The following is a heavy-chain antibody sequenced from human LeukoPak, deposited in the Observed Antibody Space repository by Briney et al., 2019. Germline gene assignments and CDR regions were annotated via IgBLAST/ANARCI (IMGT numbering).Heavy chain of an antibody. CDR3: ARTSASGATYFDY. D-gene: IGHD1-26*01. CDR2: IYTDGGT. V-gene: IGHV4-4*07. J-gene: IGHJ4*02. Sequence: SETLSLTCSASGGSISGYYWNWIRQPAGKGLEWIGRIYTDGGTLYNPSLKSRVTMSVDTSKNQFSLKLSSVTAADTAVYYCARTSASGATYFDYWGQGTLVTVSS. CDR1: GGSISGYY.